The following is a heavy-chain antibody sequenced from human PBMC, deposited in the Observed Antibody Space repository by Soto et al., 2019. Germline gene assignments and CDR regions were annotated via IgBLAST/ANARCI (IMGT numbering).Heavy chain of an antibody. CDR3: AKTGGRFGAAAGVHYGMDV. CDR2: ISGSGGST. V-gene: IGHV3-23*01. D-gene: IGHD6-13*01. CDR1: GFTFSSYA. J-gene: IGHJ6*02. Sequence: GGSLRLSCAASGFTFSSYAMSWVRQAPGKGLEWVSAISGSGGSTYYADSVKGRFTISRDNSKNTLYLQMNSLRAEDTAVYYCAKTGGRFGAAAGVHYGMDVWGQGTTVTVSS.